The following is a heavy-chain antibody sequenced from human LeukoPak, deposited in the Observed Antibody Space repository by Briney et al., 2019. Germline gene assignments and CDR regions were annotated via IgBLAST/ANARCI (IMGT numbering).Heavy chain of an antibody. V-gene: IGHV1-2*06. CDR1: GYTFTGYY. Sequence: ASVKVSCKASGYTFTGYYMHWVRQAPGQGLEWMGRINPNSGGTNYAQKFQGRVTMTRDTSISTAYMELSSLRSEDTAVYYCARVIYWNYPVDYYYYYMDVWGKGTTVTVSS. CDR3: ARVIYWNYPVDYYYYYMDV. J-gene: IGHJ6*03. CDR2: INPNSGGT. D-gene: IGHD1-7*01.